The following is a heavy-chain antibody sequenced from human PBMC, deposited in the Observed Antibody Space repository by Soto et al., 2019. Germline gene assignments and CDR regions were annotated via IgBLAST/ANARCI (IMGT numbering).Heavy chain of an antibody. J-gene: IGHJ5*02. CDR3: ARRNIRYCSGGSCYNWFDP. V-gene: IGHV4-39*01. CDR1: GGSISSSSYY. Sequence: PSETLSLTCTVSGGSISSSSYYWGWIRQPPGKGLEWIGSIYYSGSTYYNPSLKSRVTISVDTSKNQFSLKLSSVTAADTAVYYCARRNIRYCSGGSCYNWFDPWGDGTLVTV. D-gene: IGHD2-15*01. CDR2: IYYSGST.